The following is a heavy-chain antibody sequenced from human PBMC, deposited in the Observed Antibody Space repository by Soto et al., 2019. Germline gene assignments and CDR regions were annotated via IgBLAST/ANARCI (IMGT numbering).Heavy chain of an antibody. CDR3: ARDLAGGIPDS. CDR2: ISRSSSTI. D-gene: IGHD6-13*01. CDR1: GFTLSRYS. Sequence: EVQLVESGGGLVQPGGSLRLSCVASGFTLSRYSMNWVRQAPGKGLEWVSYISRSSSTIYYADSVKGRFTISRDNAENSLYLQMNSLRAEDTAVYYCARDLAGGIPDSWGQGTGVTVSS. J-gene: IGHJ4*02. V-gene: IGHV3-48*01.